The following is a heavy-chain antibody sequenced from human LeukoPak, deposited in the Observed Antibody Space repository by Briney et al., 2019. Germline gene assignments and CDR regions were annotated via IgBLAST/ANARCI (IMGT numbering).Heavy chain of an antibody. Sequence: GASVTVSCKASGYTFTIYGISWVRHAPGQGLEWIGWISAYNGNTNYAQKLQGRVTMTTDTSTSTAYMELRSLRSDDTAVYYYARDRTGGWYSYWGQGTLVTVSS. CDR2: ISAYNGNT. J-gene: IGHJ4*02. V-gene: IGHV1-18*01. CDR1: GYTFTIYG. D-gene: IGHD6-19*01. CDR3: ARDRTGGWYSY.